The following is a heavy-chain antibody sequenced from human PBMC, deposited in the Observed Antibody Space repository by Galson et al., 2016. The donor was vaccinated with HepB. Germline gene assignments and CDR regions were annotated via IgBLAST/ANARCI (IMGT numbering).Heavy chain of an antibody. V-gene: IGHV3-7*04. Sequence: SLRLSCAASGFTFSDYWMSWVRQAPGKGLEWVAKIKEDGSEKYFVDSVKGRFTISRDNPQNSLYLQMNSLRAEDTAVYFCARGRTSDIVATIHYFDYWGQGTLVTVSS. CDR3: ARGRTSDIVATIHYFDY. CDR2: IKEDGSEK. CDR1: GFTFSDYW. J-gene: IGHJ4*02. D-gene: IGHD5-12*01.